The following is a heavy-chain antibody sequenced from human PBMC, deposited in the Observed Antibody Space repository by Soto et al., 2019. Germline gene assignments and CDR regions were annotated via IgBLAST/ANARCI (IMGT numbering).Heavy chain of an antibody. CDR2: IKSKTDGGTT. CDR1: GFTFSNAW. J-gene: IGHJ4*02. D-gene: IGHD3-22*01. CDR3: TTDNKTGDSSGSDY. V-gene: IGHV3-15*01. Sequence: GGSLRLSCAASGFTFSNAWMSWVRQAPGKGLEWVGRIKSKTDGGTTDYAAPVKGRFTISRDDSKNTLYLQMNSLKTEDTAVDYCTTDNKTGDSSGSDYWGQGTLVTVSS.